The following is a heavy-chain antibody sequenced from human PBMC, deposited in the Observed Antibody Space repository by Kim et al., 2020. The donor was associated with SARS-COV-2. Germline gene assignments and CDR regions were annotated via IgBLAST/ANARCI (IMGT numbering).Heavy chain of an antibody. J-gene: IGHJ6*03. Sequence: SETLSLTCTVSGGSISSGGYYWSWIRQHPGKGLEWIGYIYYSGSTYYNPSLKSRVTISVDTSKNQFSLKLSSVTAADTAVYYCAREAELRLNYYMDVWGKGTTVTVSS. CDR1: GGSISSGGYY. V-gene: IGHV4-31*03. CDR2: IYYSGST. CDR3: AREAELRLNYYMDV. D-gene: IGHD1-7*01.